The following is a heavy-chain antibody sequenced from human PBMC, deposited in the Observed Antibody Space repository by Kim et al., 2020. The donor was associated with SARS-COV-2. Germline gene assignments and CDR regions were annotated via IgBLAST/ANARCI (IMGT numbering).Heavy chain of an antibody. Sequence: YAGSVKGRFDVSRDNSNDMFYLQLDSLRTEDTAVYYCAKDHPSGGWPAFDSWGQGILVTVSS. J-gene: IGHJ5*01. D-gene: IGHD2-15*01. V-gene: IGHV3-23*01. CDR3: AKDHPSGGWPAFDS.